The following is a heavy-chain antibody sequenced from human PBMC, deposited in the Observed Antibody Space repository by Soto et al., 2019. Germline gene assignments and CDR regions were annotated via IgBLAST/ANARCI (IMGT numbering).Heavy chain of an antibody. D-gene: IGHD5-12*01. CDR2: ISDSGTRT. CDR1: GFTFRQYA. Sequence: EAQLLESGGGLVQPGESLRLSCAASGFTFRQYAMSWVRQAPGKGLEWVSAISDSGTRTYYADSVKGRFTVSRDNSRITLYLQMNSLRAEDTAVYYCAKVFVATIREGFDYWGQGTLVTVSS. J-gene: IGHJ4*02. V-gene: IGHV3-23*01. CDR3: AKVFVATIREGFDY.